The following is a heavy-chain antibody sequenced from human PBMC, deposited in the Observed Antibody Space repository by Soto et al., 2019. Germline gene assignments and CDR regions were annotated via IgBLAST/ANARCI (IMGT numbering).Heavy chain of an antibody. J-gene: IGHJ4*02. CDR2: IYYSGST. D-gene: IGHD3-9*01. CDR3: ASAQYYDILTGYPAGFDY. V-gene: IGHV4-39*01. Sequence: PSETLSLTCTVSGGSISSSSYYWGWIRQPPGKGLEWIGSIYYSGSTYYNPSLKSRVTISVDTSKNQFSLKLSSVTAADTAVYYCASAQYYDILTGYPAGFDYWGQGTLVIVSS. CDR1: GGSISSSSYY.